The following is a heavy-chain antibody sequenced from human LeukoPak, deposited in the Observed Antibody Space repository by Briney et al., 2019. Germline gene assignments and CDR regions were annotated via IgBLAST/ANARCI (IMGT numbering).Heavy chain of an antibody. CDR2: ISYDGSNK. J-gene: IGHJ4*02. CDR3: AKDQYTSTSPYCFDY. CDR1: GFTFSSYG. D-gene: IGHD6-13*01. Sequence: PGRSLRLSCAASGFTFSSYGMHWVRQAPGKGLEWVAVISYDGSNKYYADSVKGRFTISRDYSKNTLYLQMNSLRAEDTAVYYCAKDQYTSTSPYCFDYWGQGTLVTVSS. V-gene: IGHV3-30*18.